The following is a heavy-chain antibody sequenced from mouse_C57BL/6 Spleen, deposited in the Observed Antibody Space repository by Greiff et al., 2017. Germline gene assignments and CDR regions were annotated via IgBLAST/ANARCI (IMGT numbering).Heavy chain of an antibody. Sequence: EVQLQQSGPGLVKPSQSLSLTCSVTGYSITSGYYWNWIRQFPGNKLEWMGYISYDGSNNYNPSLKNRISITRDTSKNQFFLKLNSVTTEDTATYYCAREDYGSRGRFAYWGQGTLVTVSA. J-gene: IGHJ3*01. V-gene: IGHV3-6*01. CDR1: GYSITSGYY. CDR3: AREDYGSRGRFAY. CDR2: ISYDGSN. D-gene: IGHD1-1*01.